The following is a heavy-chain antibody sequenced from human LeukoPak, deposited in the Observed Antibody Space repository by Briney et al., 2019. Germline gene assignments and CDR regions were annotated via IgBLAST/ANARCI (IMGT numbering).Heavy chain of an antibody. CDR3: AKGLPAAGFYYFDF. Sequence: GGSLRLSCAASGFTFSSYSMNWVRQAPGKGLEWVSSISSSSSYIYYADSVKGRFTISRDNAKNSLYLQMNSLRADDTAVYYCAKGLPAAGFYYFDFWGQGTLVTVSS. D-gene: IGHD6-13*01. V-gene: IGHV3-21*04. CDR1: GFTFSSYS. J-gene: IGHJ4*02. CDR2: ISSSSSYI.